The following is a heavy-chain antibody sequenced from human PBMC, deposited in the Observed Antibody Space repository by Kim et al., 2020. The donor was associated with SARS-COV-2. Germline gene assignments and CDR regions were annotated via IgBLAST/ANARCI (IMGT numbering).Heavy chain of an antibody. Sequence: SETLSLTCSVSGGSIISGHWYSWVRQTPGKGLEWIGEIYQSGTTNYNPSLKSRITISLDKWKDQISLRLTSVSAADTAPYYCARDLRGSDTFDMWGQGTMVTVSS. CDR1: GGSIISGHW. CDR3: ARDLRGSDTFDM. J-gene: IGHJ3*02. CDR2: IYQSGTT. V-gene: IGHV4-4*02. D-gene: IGHD4-17*01.